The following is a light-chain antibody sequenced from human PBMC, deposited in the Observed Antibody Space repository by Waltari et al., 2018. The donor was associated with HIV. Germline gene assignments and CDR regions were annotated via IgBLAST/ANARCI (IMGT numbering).Light chain of an antibody. Sequence: DIVMSQSPDSLAVSLGERATINCKSSQSILSTAGNRHYLAWYQQRPGQAPNLLIYWASTRESGVPDRFSGSGSGTDFTLTINSLQAEDVAVYYCQQYYDDPYTFGQGTKLDI. CDR3: QQYYDDPYT. CDR1: QSILSTAGNRHY. J-gene: IGKJ2*01. CDR2: WAS. V-gene: IGKV4-1*01.